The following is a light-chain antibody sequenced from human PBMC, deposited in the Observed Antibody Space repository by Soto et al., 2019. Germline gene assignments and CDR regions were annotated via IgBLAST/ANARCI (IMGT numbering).Light chain of an antibody. CDR2: EVN. Sequence: QSVLTQPPSASGSPGQSVTISCSGTSSDVGGFNYVSWYQQHPGRAPKVLIYEVNKRPSGVPDRFSGSKSGSTASLTVSGLRAEDEAEYYCSSYAVTNILVFGTGTKLTVL. CDR1: SSDVGGFNY. V-gene: IGLV2-8*01. CDR3: SSYAVTNILV. J-gene: IGLJ1*01.